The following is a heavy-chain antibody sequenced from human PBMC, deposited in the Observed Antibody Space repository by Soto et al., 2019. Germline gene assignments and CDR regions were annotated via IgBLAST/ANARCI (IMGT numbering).Heavy chain of an antibody. CDR1: GFTFENYA. D-gene: IGHD3-3*01. CDR3: AKDSWAIFGVPAGEYYAMDV. Sequence: GGSLRLSCVASGFTFENYAMSWVRQSPGKGLEWVSAISGSGGTTYYSDSVKGRFTISRDNSKNTVYLQMNDLRVEDAAEYFCAKDSWAIFGVPAGEYYAMDVWGQGTTVTV. V-gene: IGHV3-23*01. J-gene: IGHJ6*02. CDR2: ISGSGGTT.